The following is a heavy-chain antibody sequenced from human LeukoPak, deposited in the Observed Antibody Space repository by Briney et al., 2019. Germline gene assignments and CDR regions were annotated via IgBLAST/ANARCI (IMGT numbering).Heavy chain of an antibody. J-gene: IGHJ6*03. CDR2: INPNSGGT. D-gene: IGHD6-13*01. CDR3: ARGSSWYGGYYYYYMDV. CDR1: GYTFTGYY. Sequence: ASVKVSCKASGYTFTGYYMHWVRQAPGQGLEWMGWINPNSGGTNYAQKFQGRVTMTRDTSISTAYMELSRLRSDDTAVYYCARGSSWYGGYYYYYMDVWGKGTTVTVSS. V-gene: IGHV1-2*02.